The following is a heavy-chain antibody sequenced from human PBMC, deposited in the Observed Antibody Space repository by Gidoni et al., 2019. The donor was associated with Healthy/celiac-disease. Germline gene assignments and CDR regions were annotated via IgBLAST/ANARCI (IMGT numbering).Heavy chain of an antibody. CDR1: GFTFSSYA. V-gene: IGHV3-30*04. J-gene: IGHJ6*02. CDR2: ISYDGSNK. CDR3: ARDGTYYDFWSGYFDYYDYGMDV. Sequence: QVQLVESGGGVVQPGRSLRLSCAASGFTFSSYAMHWVRQAPGKGLEWVAVISYDGSNKYYADSVKGRFTISRDNSKNTLYLQMNSLRAEDTAVYYCARDGTYYDFWSGYFDYYDYGMDVWGQGTTVTVSS. D-gene: IGHD3-3*01.